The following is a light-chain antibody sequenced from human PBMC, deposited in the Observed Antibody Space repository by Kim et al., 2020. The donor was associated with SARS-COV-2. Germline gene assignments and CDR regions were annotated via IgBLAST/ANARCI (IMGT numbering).Light chain of an antibody. CDR2: DAS. Sequence: DIQMTQSPSTLSASVGDRVTITCRASHSISSWLAWYQQKPGKAPKLLIYDASSLESGVPSRFSGSGSGTEFPLTISSLQPDDFATYYCQQYNSYSYTFGQGTKLEI. CDR1: HSISSW. CDR3: QQYNSYSYT. J-gene: IGKJ2*01. V-gene: IGKV1-5*01.